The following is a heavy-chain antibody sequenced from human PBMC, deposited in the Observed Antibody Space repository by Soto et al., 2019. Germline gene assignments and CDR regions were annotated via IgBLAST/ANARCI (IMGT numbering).Heavy chain of an antibody. CDR1: GYTFTSYG. D-gene: IGHD3-10*01. CDR2: ISAYNGNT. J-gene: IGHJ6*02. CDR3: AREITMVRGVIFYYYYGMDV. V-gene: IGHV1-18*01. Sequence: QVQLVQSGAEVKKPGASVKVSCKASGYTFTSYGISWVRQAPGQGLEWMGWISAYNGNTNYAQKLQGRVTMTTDTSTSTAYMELRSLRSDDTAVYYYAREITMVRGVIFYYYYGMDVWGQGTTVTVSS.